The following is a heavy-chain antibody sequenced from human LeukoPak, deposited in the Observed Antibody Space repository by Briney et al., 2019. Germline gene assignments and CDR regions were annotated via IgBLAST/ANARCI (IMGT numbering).Heavy chain of an antibody. D-gene: IGHD4-17*01. Sequence: PGGSLRLSCAASGFTFSSYSMNWVRQAPGKGLEWVSSISSSSSYIYYADSVKGRFTISRDNAKNSLYLQMNSLRAEDTALYYCTKDMSSYGDNLVSYGMDVWGQGTTVTVSS. J-gene: IGHJ6*02. CDR3: TKDMSSYGDNLVSYGMDV. CDR2: ISSSSSYI. V-gene: IGHV3-21*04. CDR1: GFTFSSYS.